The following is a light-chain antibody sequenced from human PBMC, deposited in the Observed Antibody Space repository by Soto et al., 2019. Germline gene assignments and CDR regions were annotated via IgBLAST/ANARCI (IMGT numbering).Light chain of an antibody. Sequence: DIQMTQSPSSLSASVGDRVTTTCQASQDISNYLNWYQQKPGKAPKLLIYDASNLETGVPSRFSGSGSGTDFTFTISSLQPEDIATYYCQQYDNLPWTFGQGPKVDIK. V-gene: IGKV1-33*01. CDR1: QDISNY. CDR2: DAS. J-gene: IGKJ1*01. CDR3: QQYDNLPWT.